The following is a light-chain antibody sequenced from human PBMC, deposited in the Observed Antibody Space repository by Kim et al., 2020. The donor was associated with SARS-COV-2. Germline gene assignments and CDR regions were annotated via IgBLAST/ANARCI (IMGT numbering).Light chain of an antibody. CDR3: QAWDSSTWV. CDR1: RLGDKY. CDR2: QDS. V-gene: IGLV3-1*01. J-gene: IGLJ3*02. Sequence: LSPGQTASITCSGDRLGDKYACWYQQKPGQSPVLVIYQDSKRPSGIPERFSGSNSGNTATLTISGTQAMDEADYYCQAWDSSTWVFGGGTQLTVL.